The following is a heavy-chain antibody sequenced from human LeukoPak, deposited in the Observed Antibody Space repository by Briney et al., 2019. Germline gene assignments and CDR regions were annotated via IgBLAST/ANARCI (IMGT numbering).Heavy chain of an antibody. Sequence: ASVKVSCKASGYTFTGYYMHWVRQAPGQGLEWMGWINPNSGGTNYAQKFQGRVTMTRDTSISTAYMELSGLRSDDTAVYYCARANYYGSGSYYWFDPWGQGTLVTVSS. CDR1: GYTFTGYY. CDR2: INPNSGGT. D-gene: IGHD3-10*01. CDR3: ARANYYGSGSYYWFDP. V-gene: IGHV1-2*02. J-gene: IGHJ5*02.